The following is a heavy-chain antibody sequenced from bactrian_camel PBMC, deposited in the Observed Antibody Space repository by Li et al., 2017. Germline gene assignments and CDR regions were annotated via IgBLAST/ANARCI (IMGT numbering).Heavy chain of an antibody. CDR2: IYTGGIGRT. J-gene: IGHJ4*01. CDR1: GYTTRRNC. CDR3: WSRAG. V-gene: IGHV3S1*01. Sequence: HVQLVESGGGSVQAGGSLRLSYAASGYTTRRNCMAWFRQAPGKEREAVATIYTGGIGRTYYADAVKGRFTISQYNAKNTVYLQMNSLNSEDTALYYCWSRAGWGQGTQVTVS.